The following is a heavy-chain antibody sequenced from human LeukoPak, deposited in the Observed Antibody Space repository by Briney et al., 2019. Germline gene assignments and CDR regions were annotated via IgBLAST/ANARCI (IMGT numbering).Heavy chain of an antibody. J-gene: IGHJ3*01. Sequence: TPSETLSLTCTVSGGSTSGSIRTISSYYWSWFRQPPGKGLEWIGFIYFSGTTIYNPSLLSRVTISIDTSKNEFSLHLTSVTAADTAMYYCARPERPWLARGALDLWGQGTMVTVSS. CDR1: GGSTSGSIRTISSYY. D-gene: IGHD6-19*01. CDR3: ARPERPWLARGALDL. V-gene: IGHV4-59*08. CDR2: IYFSGTT.